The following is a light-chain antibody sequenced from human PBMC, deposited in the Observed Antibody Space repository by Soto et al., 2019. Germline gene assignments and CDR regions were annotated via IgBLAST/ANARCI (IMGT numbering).Light chain of an antibody. CDR3: LQFTSDSPT. J-gene: IGKJ2*01. CDR1: QSINSW. Sequence: DIQMTQSPSTLSASVGDRVTITCRASQSINSWLAWYQQKPGKAPKCLIYDASSLESGVPSRFSGSGSGTEYTLIISSLQPEDFATYYCLQFTSDSPTFGQGTKVEIK. CDR2: DAS. V-gene: IGKV1-5*01.